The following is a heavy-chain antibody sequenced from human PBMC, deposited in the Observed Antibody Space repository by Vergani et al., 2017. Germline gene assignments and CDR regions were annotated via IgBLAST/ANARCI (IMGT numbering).Heavy chain of an antibody. CDR3: AREKNRTAADY. V-gene: IGHV3-21*01. Sequence: EVQLVESGGGLVKPGGSLRLSCAASGFTFSSFSMNWVRPAPGKGLECVSSISSSSSYIYYADSVNGRFTISRDNAKNSLYLQMNSLRAEDTAVYYCAREKNRTAADYWGQGTLVTVSS. J-gene: IGHJ4*02. CDR2: ISSSSSYI. D-gene: IGHD1-14*01. CDR1: GFTFSSFS.